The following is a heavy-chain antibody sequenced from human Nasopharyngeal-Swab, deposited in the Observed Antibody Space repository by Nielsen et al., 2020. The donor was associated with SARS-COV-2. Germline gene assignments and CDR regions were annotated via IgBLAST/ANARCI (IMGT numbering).Heavy chain of an antibody. Sequence: GSLRLSCAVSGGSISSSNWWSWVRQPPGKGLEWIGEIYHSGSTNYNPSLKSRVTISVDKSKNQFSLKLSSVTAADTAVYYCARLPHRDTAMVKAVVLDYWGQGTLVTVSS. CDR2: IYHSGST. CDR1: GGSISSSNW. CDR3: ARLPHRDTAMVKAVVLDY. D-gene: IGHD5-18*01. V-gene: IGHV4-4*02. J-gene: IGHJ4*02.